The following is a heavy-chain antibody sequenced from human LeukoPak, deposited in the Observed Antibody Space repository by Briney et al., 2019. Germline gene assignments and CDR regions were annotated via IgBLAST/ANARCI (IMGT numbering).Heavy chain of an antibody. Sequence: PSETLSLTCTVSGGSISSYYWGWIRQPPGKGLEWIGSIYYSGSTYYNPSLKSRVTISVDTSKNQFSLKLSSVTAADTAVYYCARTEIAVAGIDYWGQGTLVTVSS. V-gene: IGHV4-39*01. D-gene: IGHD6-19*01. CDR1: GGSISSYY. CDR2: IYYSGST. J-gene: IGHJ4*02. CDR3: ARTEIAVAGIDY.